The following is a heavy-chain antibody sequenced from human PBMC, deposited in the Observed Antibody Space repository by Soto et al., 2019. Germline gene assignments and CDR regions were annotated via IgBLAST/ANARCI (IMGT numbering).Heavy chain of an antibody. CDR2: MYRGGST. D-gene: IGHD5-18*01. CDR1: GFSVSGSY. Sequence: GGSLRLSCVVSGFSVSGSYIFWVRQATGKGLEWVSLMYRGGSTDNEDSVKGRFTISRDKSKNTLYLHMNSLRVEDTAMYYCARVNTTLVNHFDYWGQGTLVTVSS. CDR3: ARVNTTLVNHFDY. V-gene: IGHV3-53*01. J-gene: IGHJ4*02.